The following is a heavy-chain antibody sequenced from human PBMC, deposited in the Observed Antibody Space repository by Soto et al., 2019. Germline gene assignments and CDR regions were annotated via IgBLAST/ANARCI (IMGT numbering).Heavy chain of an antibody. D-gene: IGHD2-21*01. Sequence: ASVKVSCKTSGYTFTTYYMHWVRQAPGQGLEWMGWINPNSGGTNYAQKFQGRVTMTRDTSISTAYMGLSRLRSDDTAVYYCAGHSVTHWFDPWGQGTLVTVSS. CDR2: INPNSGGT. V-gene: IGHV1-2*02. CDR3: AGHSVTHWFDP. J-gene: IGHJ5*02. CDR1: GYTFTTYY.